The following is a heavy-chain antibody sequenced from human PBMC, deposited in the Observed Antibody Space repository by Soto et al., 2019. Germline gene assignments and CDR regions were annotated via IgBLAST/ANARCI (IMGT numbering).Heavy chain of an antibody. CDR1: GGSINSYY. CDR2: IYYSGST. J-gene: IGHJ5*02. V-gene: IGHV4-59*01. CDR3: ARGSQGPERFDP. Sequence: QVQLQESGPGLVKPLETLSLTCTVSGGSINSYYWSWIRQPPGKGLEWIGYIYYSGSTNYNPSLKSRVTISVDTSKNQFSLKLSSVTAADTAVYYCARGSQGPERFDPWGQGTLVTVSS.